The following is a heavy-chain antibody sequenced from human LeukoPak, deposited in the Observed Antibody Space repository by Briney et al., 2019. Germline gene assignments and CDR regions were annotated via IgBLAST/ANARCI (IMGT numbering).Heavy chain of an antibody. CDR2: IYYSGST. CDR1: DGSINSYY. J-gene: IGHJ4*02. Sequence: SETLSLTCTVSDGSINSYYWSWIRQPPGKGLEWIGYIYYSGSTKYNPSLKRRVTISLDMPKKQFSLKLNSVTAADTAVYYCARVPDGHTYGAHFDYWGQGTLVTVSS. V-gene: IGHV4-59*01. CDR3: ARVPDGHTYGAHFDY. D-gene: IGHD5-18*01.